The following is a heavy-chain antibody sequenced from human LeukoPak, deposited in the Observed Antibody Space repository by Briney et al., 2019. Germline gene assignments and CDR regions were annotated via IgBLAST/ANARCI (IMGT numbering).Heavy chain of an antibody. D-gene: IGHD3-22*01. V-gene: IGHV3-74*01. J-gene: IGHJ4*02. Sequence: GGSLRLSCAASGFTFSSSWMHWVRQAPGKGLVWVSRIQRDGSTTYYADSVKGRFTISRDNAKNSLYLQMNSPRAEDTAVYYCARDLPYYYDSSGYSLSRPTFDYWGQGTLVTVSS. CDR1: GFTFSSSW. CDR3: ARDLPYYYDSSGYSLSRPTFDY. CDR2: IQRDGSTT.